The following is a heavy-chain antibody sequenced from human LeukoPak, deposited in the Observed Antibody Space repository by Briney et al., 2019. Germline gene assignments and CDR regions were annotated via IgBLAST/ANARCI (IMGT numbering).Heavy chain of an antibody. V-gene: IGHV1-3*01. D-gene: IGHD6-19*01. CDR3: ARAYDSGCNY. CDR2: INAANGNT. Sequence: GASVKVSCKASGYTFTSYAIHRVRQAPGQRLEWMGLINAANGNTRYSQTFQDRVTITRDTSASTAYMELSSLRSEDTAVYYCARAYDSGCNYWGQGTLVTVSS. CDR1: GYTFTSYA. J-gene: IGHJ4*02.